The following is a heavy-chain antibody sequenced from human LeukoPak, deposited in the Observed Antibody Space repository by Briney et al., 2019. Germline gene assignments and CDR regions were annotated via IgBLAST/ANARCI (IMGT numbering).Heavy chain of an antibody. V-gene: IGHV3-21*01. Sequence: GGSLRLSCAASGFTFSSYSMNWVRQAPGKGLEWVSSISSSSYIYYADSVKGRFTISRDNSKNTLYLQMNSLRAEDTAVYYCARDRRYCSGGSCYSRNSSGWKGFDYWGQGTLVTVSS. J-gene: IGHJ4*02. CDR3: ARDRRYCSGGSCYSRNSSGWKGFDY. CDR1: GFTFSSYS. CDR2: ISSSSYI. D-gene: IGHD2-15*01.